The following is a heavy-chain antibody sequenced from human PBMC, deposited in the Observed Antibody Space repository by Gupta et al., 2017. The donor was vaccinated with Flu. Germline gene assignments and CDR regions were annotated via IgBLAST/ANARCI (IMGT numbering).Heavy chain of an antibody. V-gene: IGHV4-34*01. CDR3: ARVALEGFGSNWFDP. CDR1: GGSFSDYC. Sequence: YGGSFSDYCWSWVRQTPGKGLEWIGEVNHSGRTNYNPSLLSRVTISIDTSKNQLSLKVTSLTAADTAVYYCARVALEGFGSNWFDPWGQGTLVTVSS. J-gene: IGHJ5*02. CDR2: VNHSGRT. D-gene: IGHD1-26*01.